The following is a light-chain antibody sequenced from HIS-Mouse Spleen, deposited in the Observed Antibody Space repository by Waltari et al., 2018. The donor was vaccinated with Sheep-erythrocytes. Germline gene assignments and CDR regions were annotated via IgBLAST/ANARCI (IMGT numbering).Light chain of an antibody. CDR3: QQFNNYPRT. CDR1: QGISSA. J-gene: IGKJ1*01. Sequence: AIQLTQSAHSLSASVGDRVTITCRASQGISSALAWYQQKPGKAPKLLIYNASSLESGFPSRFSGSGSGTDFTLTISSLQPEDFATYYCQQFNNYPRTFGQGTKVEIK. CDR2: NAS. V-gene: IGKV1D-13*01.